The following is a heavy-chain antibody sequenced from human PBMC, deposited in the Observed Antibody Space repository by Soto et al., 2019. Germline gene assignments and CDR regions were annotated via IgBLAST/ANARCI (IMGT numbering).Heavy chain of an antibody. CDR1: GYTFSNYD. CDR3: AREGAALFTEINYGMDV. CDR2: ISAYNGNT. Sequence: ASVKVSCKASGYTFSNYDMNWVRQAPGQGLEWMGWISAYNGNTNYAQKFQGWVTMTRDTSISTAYMELSRLRSDDTAVYYCAREGAALFTEINYGMDVWGQGTTVTVSS. J-gene: IGHJ6*02. D-gene: IGHD6-6*01. V-gene: IGHV1-2*04.